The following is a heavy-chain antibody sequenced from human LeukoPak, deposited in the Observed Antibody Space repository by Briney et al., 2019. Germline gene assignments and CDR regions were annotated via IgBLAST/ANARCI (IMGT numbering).Heavy chain of an antibody. CDR2: IYYSGSA. D-gene: IGHD1-26*01. Sequence: SETLSLTCTVSGGSISSYYWSWIRQPPGKGLEWIGYIYYSGSANYNPSLKSRVTISVDTSKNQFSLKLSSVTAADTAIYYCARGTDVQWDYWGQGTLVTVSS. CDR1: GGSISSYY. J-gene: IGHJ4*02. V-gene: IGHV4-59*01. CDR3: ARGTDVQWDY.